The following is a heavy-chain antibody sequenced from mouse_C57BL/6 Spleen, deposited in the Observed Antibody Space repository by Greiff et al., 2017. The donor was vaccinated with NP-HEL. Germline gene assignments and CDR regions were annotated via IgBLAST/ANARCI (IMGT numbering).Heavy chain of an antibody. Sequence: QVQLQQSGAELVRPGASVTLSCKASGYTFTDYEMHWVKQTPVHGLEWIGAIDPETGGTAYNQKFKGKAILTADKSSSTAYMELRSLTSEDSAVYYCTRNNKAQATGFAYWGQGTLVTVSA. CDR1: GYTFTDYE. V-gene: IGHV1-15*01. CDR2: IDPETGGT. J-gene: IGHJ3*01. CDR3: TRNNKAQATGFAY. D-gene: IGHD3-2*02.